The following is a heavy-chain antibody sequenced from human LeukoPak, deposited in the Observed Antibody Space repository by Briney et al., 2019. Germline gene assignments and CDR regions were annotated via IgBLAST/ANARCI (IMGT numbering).Heavy chain of an antibody. D-gene: IGHD6-19*01. Sequence: ASVKVSCKASGYTFRNYGITWVRQAPGQGLEWMGWIGSYNGNRDYAQKFQGRVIMTADTSTTTAHMELGSLRSDDTAVYYCARGRVKRVPFTKVAGALDYWGQGTRVTVSS. CDR1: GYTFRNYG. CDR3: ARGRVKRVPFTKVAGALDY. V-gene: IGHV1-18*01. J-gene: IGHJ4*02. CDR2: IGSYNGNR.